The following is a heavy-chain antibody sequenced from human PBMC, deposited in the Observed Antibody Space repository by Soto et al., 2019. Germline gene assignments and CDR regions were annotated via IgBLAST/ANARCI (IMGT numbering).Heavy chain of an antibody. V-gene: IGHV3-21*01. J-gene: IGHJ4*02. CDR1: GFTFSSYS. Sequence: EVQLVESGGGLVKPGGSLRLSCAASGFTFSSYSMNWVRQAPGKGLEWVSSISSSSTYTHYADSVKGRFTFSRDNAKNSLYLQMNSLRAEDTAVYYCGRAPSKGYTYGIDYWGQGALVTVSS. CDR3: GRAPSKGYTYGIDY. CDR2: ISSSSTYT. D-gene: IGHD5-18*01.